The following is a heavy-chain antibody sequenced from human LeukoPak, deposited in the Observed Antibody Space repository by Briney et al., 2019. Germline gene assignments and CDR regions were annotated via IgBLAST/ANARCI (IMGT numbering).Heavy chain of an antibody. CDR3: ARDYYDSSGYYYFDY. J-gene: IGHJ4*02. Sequence: ASVKVSCKASGYTFTSYGISWVRQAPGQGLEWMGWISAYNGNTNYAQKLQGRVTMTTDTSTSTAYMELRSLRSNDTAVHYCARDYYDSSGYYYFDYWGQGTLVTVSS. CDR2: ISAYNGNT. D-gene: IGHD3-22*01. CDR1: GYTFTSYG. V-gene: IGHV1-18*01.